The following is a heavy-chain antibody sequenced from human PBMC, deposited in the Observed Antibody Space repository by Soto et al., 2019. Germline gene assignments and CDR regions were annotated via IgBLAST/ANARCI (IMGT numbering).Heavy chain of an antibody. CDR1: GGTFSSYT. Sequence: QVQLVQSGAEVKKPGSSVKVSCKASGGTFSSYTISWVRQAPGQGLEWMGRIIPILGIANYAPKFQGRVTITADKSTSTAYMELSSLRSEDTAVYYCARDRGVTPQGNYYYGMDVWGQGTTVTVSS. D-gene: IGHD2-21*02. J-gene: IGHJ6*02. CDR3: ARDRGVTPQGNYYYGMDV. V-gene: IGHV1-69*08. CDR2: IIPILGIA.